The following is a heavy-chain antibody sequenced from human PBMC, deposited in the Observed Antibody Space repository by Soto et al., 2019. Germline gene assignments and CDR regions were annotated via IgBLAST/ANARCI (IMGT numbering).Heavy chain of an antibody. CDR1: GGSISSGGYY. D-gene: IGHD3-10*01. CDR3: ATGLWFGEYTRFDP. CDR2: IYYSGST. J-gene: IGHJ5*02. V-gene: IGHV4-31*03. Sequence: SETQSLTCTVSGGSISSGGYYWSWIRQHPGKGLEWIGYIYYSGSTYYNPSLKSRVTISVDTSKNQFSLKLSSVTAADTAVYYCATGLWFGEYTRFDPWGQGTLVTVSS.